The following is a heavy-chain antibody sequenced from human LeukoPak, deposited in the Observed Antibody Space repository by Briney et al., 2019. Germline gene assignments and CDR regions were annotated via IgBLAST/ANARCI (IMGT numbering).Heavy chain of an antibody. CDR3: ARDGDVEYQLQSGAFDI. V-gene: IGHV1-46*01. D-gene: IGHD2-2*01. CDR2: INPSGGST. J-gene: IGHJ3*02. Sequence: GASVKVSCKASGYTFTSYYMHWVRQAPGQGLEWMGIINPSGGSTSYAQKFQGRVTMTRDTSTSTVYMELRSLRSDDTAVYYCARDGDVEYQLQSGAFDIWGQGTMVTVSS. CDR1: GYTFTSYY.